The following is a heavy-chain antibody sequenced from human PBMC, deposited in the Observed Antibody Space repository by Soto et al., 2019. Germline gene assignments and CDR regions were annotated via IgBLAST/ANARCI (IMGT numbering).Heavy chain of an antibody. J-gene: IGHJ4*02. CDR3: ARGHGYSSGWYLDY. CDR1: GYSFSSFG. D-gene: IGHD6-19*01. Sequence: GASVKVSCKASGYSFSSFGISRLRQAPGQGPEWMGWISGNNGNTNYAQKFQGRVAMTTDTSTSTAYMELRSLRSDDTAVYYCARGHGYSSGWYLDYWGQGTLVTVSS. V-gene: IGHV1-18*01. CDR2: ISGNNGNT.